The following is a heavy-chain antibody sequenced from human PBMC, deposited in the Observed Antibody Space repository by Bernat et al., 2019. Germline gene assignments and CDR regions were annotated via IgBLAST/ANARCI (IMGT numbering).Heavy chain of an antibody. CDR1: AGSISSHNYF. D-gene: IGHD3-22*01. CDR3: ATPWRDTYYYGSSSYYGWDAFDT. CDR2: VYSSGST. Sequence: QLQLQESGPGLVKPSETLSLTCTVSAGSISSHNYFWGWIREPPGKGLEWIGSVYSSGSTSYNPSLKGRVTISVDTSKNQFSLKLTSVTAADTAVYYCATPWRDTYYYGSSSYYGWDAFDTWGQGTMVTVSS. J-gene: IGHJ3*02. V-gene: IGHV4-39*01.